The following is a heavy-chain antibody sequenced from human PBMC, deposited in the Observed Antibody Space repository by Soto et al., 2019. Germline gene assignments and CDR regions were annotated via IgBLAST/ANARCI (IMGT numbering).Heavy chain of an antibody. CDR3: ARERAHYGMDV. CDR2: MNPDSGNT. V-gene: IGHV1-8*01. D-gene: IGHD6-25*01. Sequence: QVQLVQSGAEVKKPGASVKVSCKASGYTFTSYDISWVRQATGQGLEWMGWMNPDSGNTGFAQKFQGRVTMTRNTSIRTAYMELSSLRSEDTAVYYCARERAHYGMDVWGQGTTVTVSS. CDR1: GYTFTSYD. J-gene: IGHJ6*02.